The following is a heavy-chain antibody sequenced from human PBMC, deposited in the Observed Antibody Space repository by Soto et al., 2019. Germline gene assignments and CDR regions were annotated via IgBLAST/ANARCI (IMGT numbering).Heavy chain of an antibody. Sequence: PGGSLRLSCAASGFTFSNYAMSWVRQAPGKGLEWVSGISSAGNTYYADSVKGRFTISRDNSKNTLSLQMSSLRVEDTAIYYCAKQIRDGTSSPYYFDYWGQGTRVTVSS. J-gene: IGHJ4*02. CDR1: GFTFSNYA. D-gene: IGHD6-6*01. CDR3: AKQIRDGTSSPYYFDY. CDR2: ISSAGNT. V-gene: IGHV3-23*01.